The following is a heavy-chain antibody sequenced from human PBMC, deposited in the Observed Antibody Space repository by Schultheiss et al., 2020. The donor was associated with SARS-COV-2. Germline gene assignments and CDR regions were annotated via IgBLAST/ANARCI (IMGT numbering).Heavy chain of an antibody. D-gene: IGHD3-3*01. J-gene: IGHJ6*02. CDR2: INHSGST. CDR3: ARDSPFTYDFWTGYSGSFYYYGRDA. Sequence: SETLSLTCSVSGGSISSYYWSWIRQPPGKGLEWIGEINHSGSTNYNPSLKSRVTISVDTSKYQFSLKLSSVTAADTAVYYCARDSPFTYDFWTGYSGSFYYYGRDACGQGGAVTVAS. CDR1: GGSISSYY. V-gene: IGHV4-34*01.